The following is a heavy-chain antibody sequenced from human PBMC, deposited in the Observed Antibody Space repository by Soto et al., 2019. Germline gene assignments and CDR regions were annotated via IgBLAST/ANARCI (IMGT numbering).Heavy chain of an antibody. V-gene: IGHV3-73*01. CDR1: GFTFSGSA. D-gene: IGHD6-6*01. Sequence: GRSLRLSCAASGFTFSGSAMHWVRQASGKGLEWVGRIRSKANSYATAYAASVKGRFTISRDDSKNTAYLQMNSLKTEDTAVYYCTRQIAARLRYYYYYMDVWGKGTTVTVSS. CDR3: TRQIAARLRYYYYYMDV. CDR2: IRSKANSYAT. J-gene: IGHJ6*03.